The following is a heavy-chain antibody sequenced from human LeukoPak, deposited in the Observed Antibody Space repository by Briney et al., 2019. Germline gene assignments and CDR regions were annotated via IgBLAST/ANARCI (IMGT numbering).Heavy chain of an antibody. J-gene: IGHJ4*02. Sequence: ASVKVSCKASGYSFTSHYMHWVRQAPGQGLEWMGLINPRGTSTIYAEKFQGRIIMTRDMSTTTDYMELSSLRSDDTAVYYCATGSSSGWYSGYWGQGTLVTVSS. D-gene: IGHD6-19*01. CDR3: ATGSSSGWYSGY. V-gene: IGHV1-46*01. CDR2: INPRGTST. CDR1: GYSFTSHY.